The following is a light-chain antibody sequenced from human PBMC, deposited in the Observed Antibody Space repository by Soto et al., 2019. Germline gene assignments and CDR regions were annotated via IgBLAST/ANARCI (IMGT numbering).Light chain of an antibody. J-gene: IGKJ2*01. CDR2: KAS. Sequence: DIQMTQSPSALSASVGDRVTITCRASQRISRWLAWYQQKPGKAPKVLIYKASTLAGGVPSRLSGSGSGTEFTLTTSSLQADDVATYYGQQYSGHYTFGPGTQLEI. CDR1: QRISRW. CDR3: QQYSGHYT. V-gene: IGKV1-5*03.